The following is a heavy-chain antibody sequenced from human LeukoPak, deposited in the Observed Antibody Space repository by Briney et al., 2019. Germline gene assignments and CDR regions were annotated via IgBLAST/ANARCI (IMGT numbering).Heavy chain of an antibody. Sequence: SGGSLRLSCEASGITFSTSDMHWVRQAPGKGLEWVSVIGTACDTYYADSVKGRFTISRENAKNSLYLQMNSLRAGDTAVYYCARGSVRVGMDVWGQGTTVTVYS. CDR3: ARGSVRVGMDV. CDR1: GITFSTSD. J-gene: IGHJ6*02. D-gene: IGHD6-13*01. V-gene: IGHV3-13*01. CDR2: IGTACDT.